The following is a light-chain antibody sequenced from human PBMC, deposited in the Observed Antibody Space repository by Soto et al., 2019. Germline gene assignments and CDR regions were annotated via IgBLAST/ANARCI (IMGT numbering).Light chain of an antibody. CDR2: AAS. CDR3: QQRYTTLFT. Sequence: DIQITQCPSSLSASVGDRVTITCRTSQSIDNYWNWYQQKPGKAPKLLMFAASTLQSGVPSRFSGSGSETDFTLTISSLQPEDLATYYCQQRYTTLFTFGPGTRWIS. J-gene: IGKJ3*01. V-gene: IGKV1-39*01. CDR1: QSIDNY.